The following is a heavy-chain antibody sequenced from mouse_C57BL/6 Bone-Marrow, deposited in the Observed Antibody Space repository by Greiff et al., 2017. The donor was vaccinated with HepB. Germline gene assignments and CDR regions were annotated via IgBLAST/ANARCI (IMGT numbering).Heavy chain of an antibody. J-gene: IGHJ4*01. CDR1: GFTFSDAW. Sequence: EVMLVESGGGLVQPGGSMKLSCAASGFTFSDAWMDWVRQSPEKGLEWVAEIRNKANNHATYYAESVKGRFTISRDDSKSSVYLQMNSLRAEDTGIYYCTASYYSNYDYAMDYWGQGTSVTVSS. CDR3: TASYYSNYDYAMDY. D-gene: IGHD2-5*01. V-gene: IGHV6-6*01. CDR2: IRNKANNHAT.